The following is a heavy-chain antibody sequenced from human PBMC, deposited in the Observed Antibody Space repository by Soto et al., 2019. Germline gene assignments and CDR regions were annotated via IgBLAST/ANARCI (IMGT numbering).Heavy chain of an antibody. Sequence: EVQLLESGGGLVQTGGSLRLSCAASGFTLSSYGMSWVRQAPGKGLEWVSGFSGGGRTTYYADSVKGRFTISRDDSKNTVFLQMNGLRADDTAVYYCANPIVDLWLGSASPHCLDVWGKGTSVTVSP. CDR1: GFTLSSYG. CDR2: FSGGGRTT. J-gene: IGHJ6*04. V-gene: IGHV3-23*01. D-gene: IGHD3-10*01. CDR3: ANPIVDLWLGSASPHCLDV.